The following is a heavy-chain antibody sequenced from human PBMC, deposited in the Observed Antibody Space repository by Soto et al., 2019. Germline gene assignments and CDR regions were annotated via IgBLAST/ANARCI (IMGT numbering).Heavy chain of an antibody. CDR3: ARDYYDSSGLDY. D-gene: IGHD3-22*01. Sequence: GGSLRLSCAASGFTFSSHAMAWFRQAPGKGLEWVAVISCGGSNKYYADSVKGRFTISRDNSKNTLYLQMNSLRAEDTAVYYCARDYYDSSGLDYWGQGTLVTVSS. J-gene: IGHJ4*02. V-gene: IGHV3-30*04. CDR2: ISCGGSNK. CDR1: GFTFSSHA.